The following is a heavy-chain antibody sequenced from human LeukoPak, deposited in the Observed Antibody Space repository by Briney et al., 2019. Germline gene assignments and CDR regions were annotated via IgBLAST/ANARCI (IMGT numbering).Heavy chain of an antibody. CDR1: GFTFSSYA. CDR2: ISGGGGST. CDR3: ASRRSGYYHYFDY. Sequence: PGGSLRLSCAASGFTFSSYAMSWVRQAPGKGLEWVSAISGGGGSTYYADSVKGRFTISRDNSKNTLYLQMNSLRAEDTAVYYCASRRSGYYHYFDYWGQGTLVTVSS. D-gene: IGHD3-22*01. J-gene: IGHJ4*02. V-gene: IGHV3-23*01.